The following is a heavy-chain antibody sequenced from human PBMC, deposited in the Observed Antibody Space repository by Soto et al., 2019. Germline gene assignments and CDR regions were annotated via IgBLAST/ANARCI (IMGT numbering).Heavy chain of an antibody. CDR3: AKGGNCGGGSCFGLYYMDV. V-gene: IGHV3-23*01. CDR1: GFTFSGYA. CDR2: ISGSGTST. J-gene: IGHJ6*03. Sequence: EVQLLESGGDLVQPGGSPRLSCAASGFTFSGYAMTWVRQAPGRGLVWVSGISGSGTSTYYADSVRGRFSISRDSSTNTLYLQMNSLRADDTAVYYCAKGGNCGGGSCFGLYYMDVWGKGTTVAVSS. D-gene: IGHD2-15*01.